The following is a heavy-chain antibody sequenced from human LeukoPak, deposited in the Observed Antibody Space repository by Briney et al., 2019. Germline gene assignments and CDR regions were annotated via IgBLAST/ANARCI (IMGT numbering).Heavy chain of an antibody. CDR2: INYSGST. CDR1: GGSINSGGHY. V-gene: IGHV4-31*03. Sequence: PSETLSLTCTVSGGSINSGGHYWSWIRQHPGKGLEWIGYINYSGSTYYNPSLKSRVTISIDTSQNQFSLKLSSVTAADTAVYYCARETAVAGKYYYDSSGYYPFDYWGQGTLVTVSS. D-gene: IGHD3-22*01. CDR3: ARETAVAGKYYYDSSGYYPFDY. J-gene: IGHJ4*02.